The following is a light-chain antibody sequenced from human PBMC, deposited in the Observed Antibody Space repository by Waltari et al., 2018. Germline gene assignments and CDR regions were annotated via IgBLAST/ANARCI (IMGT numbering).Light chain of an antibody. Sequence: DIVLTQSPGILSLSPGERATLSCRASQSVSSNYLAWYQKRAGQAPRLLIYGASSRATGIPDRFSGIGFGTDFTLTISRLEPEDFAVYYCQQYGRSSVTFGQGTKVEIK. CDR2: GAS. V-gene: IGKV3-20*01. J-gene: IGKJ2*01. CDR3: QQYGRSSVT. CDR1: QSVSSNY.